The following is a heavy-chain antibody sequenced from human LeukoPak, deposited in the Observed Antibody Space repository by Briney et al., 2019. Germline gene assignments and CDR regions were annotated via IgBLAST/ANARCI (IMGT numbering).Heavy chain of an antibody. V-gene: IGHV3-48*03. CDR3: ARYSSSDAFDI. CDR2: ISSSGSTI. Sequence: GGSLGLSCAASGFTFSSYEMNWVRQALGKGLEWISYISSSGSTIYYADSVKGRFTISRDNAKNSLYLQMNSLRAEDTAVYYCARYSSSDAFDIWGQGTKVTVSS. J-gene: IGHJ3*02. CDR1: GFTFSSYE. D-gene: IGHD6-6*01.